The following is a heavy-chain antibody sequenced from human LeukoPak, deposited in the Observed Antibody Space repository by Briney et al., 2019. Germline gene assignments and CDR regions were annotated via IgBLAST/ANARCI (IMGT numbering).Heavy chain of an antibody. CDR2: VYYSGST. CDR1: GGSISSYY. J-gene: IGHJ4*02. CDR3: ARGGYYDSSGYYVDY. V-gene: IGHV4-59*01. Sequence: SETLSLTCTVSGGSISSYYWSWIRQPPGKGLEWIGYVYYSGSTNYNPSLKSRVTISVDTSKNQFSLKLSSVIAADTAVYFCARGGYYDSSGYYVDYWGQGTLVTVSS. D-gene: IGHD3-22*01.